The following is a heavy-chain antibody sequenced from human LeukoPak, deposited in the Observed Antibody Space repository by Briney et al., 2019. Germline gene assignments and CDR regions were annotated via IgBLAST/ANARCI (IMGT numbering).Heavy chain of an antibody. CDR1: GFTFSSYA. Sequence: GGSLRLSCSASGFTFSSYAMHWVRQAPRKGLEYVSAISSNGGSTYYADSVKGRFTISRDNSKNTLYLQMSSLRAEDTAVYYCVKVEYCSGGSCYFGYFQHWGQGTLVTVSS. CDR2: ISSNGGST. V-gene: IGHV3-64D*09. D-gene: IGHD2-15*01. J-gene: IGHJ1*01. CDR3: VKVEYCSGGSCYFGYFQH.